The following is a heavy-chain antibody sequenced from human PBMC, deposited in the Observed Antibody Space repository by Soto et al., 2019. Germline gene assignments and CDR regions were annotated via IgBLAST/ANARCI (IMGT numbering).Heavy chain of an antibody. CDR3: ARSYRQHYYYYGMDV. CDR1: GRSFSGYY. Sequence: QVQLQQWGAGLLKPSETLSLTCAVYGRSFSGYYWSWIRQPPGKGLEWIGEINHSGSTNYNPSLKRRVTISVDTSKNQFSLKLSSVTAADTAVYYCARSYRQHYYYYGMDVWGQGTTVTVSS. J-gene: IGHJ6*02. CDR2: INHSGST. D-gene: IGHD1-26*01. V-gene: IGHV4-34*01.